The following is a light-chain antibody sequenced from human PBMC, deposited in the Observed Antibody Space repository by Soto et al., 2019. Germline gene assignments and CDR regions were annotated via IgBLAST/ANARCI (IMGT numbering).Light chain of an antibody. CDR1: QSVSSY. J-gene: IGKJ4*01. CDR3: QQYSKWPLT. V-gene: IGKV3-15*01. Sequence: EIVMTQSPSTLSVSQGGRAPLSCRASQSVSSYLAWYQQKPGQAPRLLIYGASTGATGIPARFSGSGSGTEFILTISSLQSEDFAVYYCQQYSKWPLTFGGGTKVDI. CDR2: GAS.